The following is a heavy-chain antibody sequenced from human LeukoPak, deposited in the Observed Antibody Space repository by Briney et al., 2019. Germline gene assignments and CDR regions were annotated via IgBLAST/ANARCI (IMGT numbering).Heavy chain of an antibody. Sequence: GGSLRLSCAASGFTFSSYGMHWVRQAPGKGLEWVAFIRYDGSNKYYADSVKGRFTISRDNAKNSVFLQMNSLRAEDTAVYYCAREPRCSSCSHEYWGQGILVTVSS. D-gene: IGHD6-13*01. CDR2: IRYDGSNK. CDR1: GFTFSSYG. J-gene: IGHJ4*02. CDR3: AREPRCSSCSHEY. V-gene: IGHV3-30*02.